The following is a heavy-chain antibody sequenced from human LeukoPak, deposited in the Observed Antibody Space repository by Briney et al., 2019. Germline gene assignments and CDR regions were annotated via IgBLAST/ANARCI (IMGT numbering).Heavy chain of an antibody. Sequence: PGGSLRLSCAASGFTFSSYNMNWVRQAPGKGLEWVSYIRSSGNTIYYADSVKGRFTISRDNAKNSVYLQMNSLRDEDTAVYYCARKENVYYYFDYWGQGTLVTVSS. J-gene: IGHJ4*02. CDR3: ARKENVYYYFDY. CDR2: IRSSGNTI. CDR1: GFTFSSYN. V-gene: IGHV3-48*02. D-gene: IGHD3-10*01.